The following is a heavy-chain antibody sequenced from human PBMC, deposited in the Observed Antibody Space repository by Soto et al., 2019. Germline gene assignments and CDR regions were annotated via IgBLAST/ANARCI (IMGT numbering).Heavy chain of an antibody. CDR1: GGSISGSDYY. CDR3: ARGYGRNFDY. Sequence: PSETLSLTCTVSGGSISGSDYYWGWIRQPPGKGLEWIASIYYSGSNYNPPLKSRVTMSVDMSKKQFSLNLRSVTAADTAVYYCARGYGRNFDYWGQGTLVTVSS. J-gene: IGHJ4*02. V-gene: IGHV4-39*01. CDR2: IYYSGS. D-gene: IGHD5-18*01.